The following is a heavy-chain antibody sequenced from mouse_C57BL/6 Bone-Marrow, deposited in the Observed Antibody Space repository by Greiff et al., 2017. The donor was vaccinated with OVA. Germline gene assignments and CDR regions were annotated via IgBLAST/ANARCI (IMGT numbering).Heavy chain of an antibody. CDR1: GFTFSDFY. Sequence: EVQGVESGGGLVQSGRSLRLSCATSGFTFSDFYMEWVRQAPGKGLEWIAASRNKANDYTTEYSASVKGRFIVSRDTSQSILYLQMNALRAEDTAIYYCARDLHDGYLMDYWGQGTSVTVSS. CDR2: SRNKANDYTT. CDR3: ARDLHDGYLMDY. J-gene: IGHJ4*01. D-gene: IGHD2-3*01. V-gene: IGHV7-1*01.